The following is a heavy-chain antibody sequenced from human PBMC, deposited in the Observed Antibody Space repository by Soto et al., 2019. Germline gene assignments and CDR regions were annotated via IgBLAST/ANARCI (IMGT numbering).Heavy chain of an antibody. CDR1: SGSISRYY. J-gene: IGHJ3*02. CDR2: ISYSGST. CDR3: ASRVRIDAFDI. D-gene: IGHD1-1*01. Sequence: QVQLQESGPGLVKPSETLSLTCTVSSGSISRYYRTWILQPPGKGLEWIGYISYSGSTNYNPSLKSRVTISADTSKNQFSVKLSSVTAADTAVYYCASRVRIDAFDIWGEGTMVTVSS. V-gene: IGHV4-59*08.